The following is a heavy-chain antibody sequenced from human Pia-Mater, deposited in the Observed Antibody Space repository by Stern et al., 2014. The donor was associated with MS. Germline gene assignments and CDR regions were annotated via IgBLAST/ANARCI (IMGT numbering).Heavy chain of an antibody. D-gene: IGHD4-17*01. CDR1: GYSFTANW. J-gene: IGHJ4*02. Sequence: VQLVESGAEVKKPGESLKISCKGSGYSFTANWIAWVRQMPGKGLEWMGIIYPGDSDTRYSPPCQGQVTISADKSISTAYLQWSSLKASDTAMYYCARDYGDYAFDYWCQGTLVTVSS. CDR3: ARDYGDYAFDY. V-gene: IGHV5-51*01. CDR2: IYPGDSDT.